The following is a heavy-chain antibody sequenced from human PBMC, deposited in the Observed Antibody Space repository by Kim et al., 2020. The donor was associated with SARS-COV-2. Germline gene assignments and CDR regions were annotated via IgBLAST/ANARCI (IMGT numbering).Heavy chain of an antibody. CDR3: ARAPAELVGATVYFDY. V-gene: IGHV1-46*01. CDR1: GYTFTSYY. CDR2: INPSGGST. Sequence: ASVKVSCKASGYTFTSYYMHWVRQAPGQGLEWMGIINPSGGSTSYAQKFQGRVTMTRDTSTSTVYMELSSLRSEDTAVYYCARAPAELVGATVYFDYWGQGTLVTVSS. J-gene: IGHJ4*02. D-gene: IGHD1-26*01.